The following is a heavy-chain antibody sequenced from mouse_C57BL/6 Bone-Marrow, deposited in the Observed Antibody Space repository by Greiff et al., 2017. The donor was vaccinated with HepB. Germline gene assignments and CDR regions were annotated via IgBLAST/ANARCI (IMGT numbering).Heavy chain of an antibody. D-gene: IGHD2-4*01. Sequence: SGPELVKPGASVKMSCKASGYTFTDYNMHWVKQSHGKSLEWIGYINPNNGGTSYNQKFKGKATLTVNKSSSTAYMELRSLTSEDSAVYYCAREGDYDVDYYAMDYWGQGTSVTVSS. CDR3: AREGDYDVDYYAMDY. CDR1: GYTFTDYN. CDR2: INPNNGGT. J-gene: IGHJ4*01. V-gene: IGHV1-22*01.